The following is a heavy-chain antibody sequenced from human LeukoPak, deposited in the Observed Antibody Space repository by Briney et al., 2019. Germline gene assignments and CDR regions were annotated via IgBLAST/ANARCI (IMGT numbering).Heavy chain of an antibody. CDR3: ARDLYYYDSSGYQEY. D-gene: IGHD3-22*01. J-gene: IGHJ4*02. CDR1: GFTFSDYY. V-gene: IGHV3-11*01. Sequence: GGSLRLSCAASGFTFSDYYMSWIRQAPGKGLEWVSYISSSGSTIYYADSVKGRFTISRDNAKNSLYLQMNNLRAEDTAVYYCARDLYYYDSSGYQEYWGQGTLVTVSS. CDR2: ISSSGSTI.